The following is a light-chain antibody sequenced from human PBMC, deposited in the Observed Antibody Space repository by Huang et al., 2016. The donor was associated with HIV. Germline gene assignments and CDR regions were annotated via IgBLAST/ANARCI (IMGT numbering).Light chain of an antibody. J-gene: IGKJ1*01. V-gene: IGKV3-15*01. CDR1: QSVSSK. CDR2: VAA. CDR3: QQYNNWPLT. Sequence: EIVMTQSPATLSVSPGERATLSCRASQSVSSKVAWYQQKPGQAPKLLVYVAATRATGIPARFSGSGSGTEFTLTISSLQSEDFAVYYWQQYNNWPLTFGQGTKVEIK.